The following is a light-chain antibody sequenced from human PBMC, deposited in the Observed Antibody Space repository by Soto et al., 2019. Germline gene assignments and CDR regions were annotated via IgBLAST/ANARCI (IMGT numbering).Light chain of an antibody. CDR2: LGS. V-gene: IGKV2-28*01. Sequence: DIVMTQSPLSLPVTPGEPASISCRSSQSLLNSNGYNCLEWYLQKPGQSPQLLIYLGSNRASGVPERLSGSGSGTDFTLRISRVEAEDVGVYFCMQSLQTPLTFGQGTKVEIK. CDR3: MQSLQTPLT. CDR1: QSLLNSNGYNC. J-gene: IGKJ1*01.